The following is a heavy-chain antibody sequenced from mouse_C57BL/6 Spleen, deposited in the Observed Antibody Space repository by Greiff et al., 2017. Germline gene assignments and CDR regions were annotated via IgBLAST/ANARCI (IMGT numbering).Heavy chain of an antibody. CDR2: IRLKSDNYAT. CDR3: TEETGTSWFAY. J-gene: IGHJ3*01. Sequence: EVQLVESGGGLVQPGGSMKLSCVASGFTFSNYWMNWVRQSPEKGLEWVAQIRLKSDNYATHYAESVKGRFTISRDDSKSSVYLQMNNLRAEDTGIYYCTEETGTSWFAYWGQGTLVTVSA. V-gene: IGHV6-3*01. D-gene: IGHD4-1*01. CDR1: GFTFSNYW.